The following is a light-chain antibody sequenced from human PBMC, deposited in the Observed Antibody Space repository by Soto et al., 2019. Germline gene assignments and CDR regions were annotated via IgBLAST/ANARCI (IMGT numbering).Light chain of an antibody. J-gene: IGKJ3*01. CDR2: DVS. Sequence: IVLTQSPGTLSLSPGERATLSCRTSQTVSSRYLAWYQQKPGQAPRLLIYDVSSRATGIPDRFSGSGSGTDFTLTISRLEPEDSAVYYCQQFGTSLLFTFGPGTKVEIK. CDR3: QQFGTSLLFT. V-gene: IGKV3-20*01. CDR1: QTVSSRY.